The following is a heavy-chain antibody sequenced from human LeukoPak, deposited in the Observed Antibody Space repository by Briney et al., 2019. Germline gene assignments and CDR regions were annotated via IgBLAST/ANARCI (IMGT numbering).Heavy chain of an antibody. CDR1: GGTFSSYA. V-gene: IGHV1-69*06. D-gene: IGHD3-10*01. Sequence: ASVKVSCKASGGTFSSYAISWVRQAPGQGLEWMGGIIPIFGTTNYAQKFQDRVTITADKSTSTAYMELSSLRSDDTAVYYCARVSSYYGSGSYYRGWFDPWGQGTLVTVSS. CDR2: IIPIFGTT. J-gene: IGHJ5*02. CDR3: ARVSSYYGSGSYYRGWFDP.